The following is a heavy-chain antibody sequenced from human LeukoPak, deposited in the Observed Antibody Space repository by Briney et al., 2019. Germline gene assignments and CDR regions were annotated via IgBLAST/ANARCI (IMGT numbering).Heavy chain of an antibody. CDR1: GGSISSSSYY. CDR2: IYYSGST. D-gene: IGHD6-6*01. Sequence: PSKTLSLTCTVSGGSISSSSYYWGWIRQPPGKGLEWIGSIYYSGSTYYNPSLKSRVTISVDTSKNQFSLKLSSVTAADTAVYYCARLQGDSSSPYYFDYWGQGTLVTVSS. J-gene: IGHJ4*02. CDR3: ARLQGDSSSPYYFDY. V-gene: IGHV4-39*01.